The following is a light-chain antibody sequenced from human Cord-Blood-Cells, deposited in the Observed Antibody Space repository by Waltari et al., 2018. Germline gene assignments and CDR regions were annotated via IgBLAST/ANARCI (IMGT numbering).Light chain of an antibody. Sequence: QSALTQPASVSGSPGQSITISCTGTSRDVGGYNYVSWYQHHPGKAPKLMIYDVSNRPSGVSNRFSGSKSGNTASLTISGLQAEDEADYYCSSYTSSSTSWVFGGGTKLTVL. CDR2: DVS. J-gene: IGLJ3*02. V-gene: IGLV2-14*03. CDR1: SRDVGGYNY. CDR3: SSYTSSSTSWV.